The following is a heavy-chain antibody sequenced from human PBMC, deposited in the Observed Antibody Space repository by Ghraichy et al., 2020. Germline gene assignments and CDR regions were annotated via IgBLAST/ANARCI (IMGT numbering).Heavy chain of an antibody. CDR2: IFSSGSII. CDR1: GFSFSNYE. V-gene: IGHV3-48*03. D-gene: IGHD3-16*01. Sequence: GGSLRLSCAASGFSFSNYEMNWVRQAPGKGLEWVSYIFSSGSIIHYGDSVKGRFTISRDNAKSSLYLQMNSLRAEDTAVYYCARDNWGDGGFDLWGRGTLVTVSS. CDR3: ARDNWGDGGFDL. J-gene: IGHJ2*01.